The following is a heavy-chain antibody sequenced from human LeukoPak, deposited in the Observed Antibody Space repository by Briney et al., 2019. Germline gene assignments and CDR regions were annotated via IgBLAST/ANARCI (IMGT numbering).Heavy chain of an antibody. V-gene: IGHV3-33*01. CDR1: GFTFSSYG. Sequence: GRSLRLSCAASGFTFSSYGMHWVRQAPGKGLEWVAVIWYDGSNKYYADSVKGRFTISRDNSKNTLYLQMNSLRAEDTAVYYCARGSTVAEACFDYWGQGTLVTVSS. CDR2: IWYDGSNK. J-gene: IGHJ4*02. CDR3: ARGSTVAEACFDY. D-gene: IGHD6-19*01.